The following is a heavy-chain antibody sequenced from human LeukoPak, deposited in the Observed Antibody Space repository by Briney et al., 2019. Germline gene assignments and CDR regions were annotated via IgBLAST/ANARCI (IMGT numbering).Heavy chain of an antibody. D-gene: IGHD3-22*01. CDR1: GGSFSGYY. CDR2: INHSGST. V-gene: IGHV4-34*01. Sequence: KPSETLSLTCAVYGGSFSGYYWSWIRQPPGKGLEWIGEINHSGSTNYNPSLKSRVTMSVDTSKNQFSLKLSSVTAADTAVYYCARVRKRYYYDSSGFADYWGQGTLVTVSS. CDR3: ARVRKRYYYDSSGFADY. J-gene: IGHJ4*02.